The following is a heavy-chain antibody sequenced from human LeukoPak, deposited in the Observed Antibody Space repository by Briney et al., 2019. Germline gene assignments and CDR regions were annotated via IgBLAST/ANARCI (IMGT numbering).Heavy chain of an antibody. CDR2: IYYSGST. CDR1: GGSISSYY. V-gene: IGHV4-59*01. Sequence: SETLSLTCTVSGGSISSYYWSWIRQPPGKGLEWIGYIYYSGSTNYNPSLKSRVTISVDTSKNQFSLKLSSVTAADTAVYYCARDIANWGSSVIDYWGQGTLVTVSS. J-gene: IGHJ4*02. CDR3: ARDIANWGSSVIDY. D-gene: IGHD7-27*01.